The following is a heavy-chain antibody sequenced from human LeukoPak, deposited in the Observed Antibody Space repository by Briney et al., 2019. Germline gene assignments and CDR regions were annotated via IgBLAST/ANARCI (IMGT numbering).Heavy chain of an antibody. Sequence: PGGSLRLSWAVSGFTFSSSWMHWVRQAPGKGLVWVSHIKTDGSTTAYADSVKGRFTISRDNAKNTLYLQINSLRAEDTGVYYCARGNQQLPRSTPDYWGQGTLVTVSS. J-gene: IGHJ4*02. D-gene: IGHD2-2*01. CDR1: GFTFSSSW. V-gene: IGHV3-74*01. CDR3: ARGNQQLPRSTPDY. CDR2: IKTDGSTT.